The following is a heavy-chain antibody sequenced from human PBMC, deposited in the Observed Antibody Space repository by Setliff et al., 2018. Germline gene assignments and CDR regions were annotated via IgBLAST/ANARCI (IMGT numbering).Heavy chain of an antibody. Sequence: NPSETLSLTCAVSGVSVNSLTWWSWVRQSPGKGLEWIGHIYHDGNTKSYPSVHFNPSLKSRVTMSVDKSKNHFSLELTSVTAADTAVYYCARGGGGYHAASGGQGTPVTVSS. J-gene: IGHJ4*02. V-gene: IGHV4-4*02. D-gene: IGHD2-2*01. CDR1: GVSVNSLTW. CDR2: IYHDGNT. CDR3: ARGGGGYHAAS.